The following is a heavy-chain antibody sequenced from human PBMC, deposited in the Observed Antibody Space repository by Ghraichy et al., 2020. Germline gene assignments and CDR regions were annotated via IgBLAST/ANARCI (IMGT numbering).Heavy chain of an antibody. V-gene: IGHV3-7*03. J-gene: IGHJ6*03. CDR1: GFTFSSYW. D-gene: IGHD3-3*01. Sequence: GGSLRLSCAASGFTFSSYWMSWVRQAPGKGLEWVANIKQDGSEKYYVDSVKGRFTISRDNAKNSLYLQMNSLRAEDTAVYYCARARATIFGVAYYYYYYMDVWGKGTTVTVSS. CDR2: IKQDGSEK. CDR3: ARARATIFGVAYYYYYYMDV.